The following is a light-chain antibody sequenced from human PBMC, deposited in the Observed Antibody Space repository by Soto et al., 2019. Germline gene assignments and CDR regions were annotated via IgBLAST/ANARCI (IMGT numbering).Light chain of an antibody. Sequence: QMTQSPSSQSAYVGDRVTITCRASQSISSYLNWYQQKPGKAPKLLIYAASSLQSGVPSRFSGSGSGTDFTLTISSLQPEDFATYYCQQSYRTPITFGQGTRLEI. CDR2: AAS. J-gene: IGKJ5*01. V-gene: IGKV1-39*01. CDR1: QSISSY. CDR3: QQSYRTPIT.